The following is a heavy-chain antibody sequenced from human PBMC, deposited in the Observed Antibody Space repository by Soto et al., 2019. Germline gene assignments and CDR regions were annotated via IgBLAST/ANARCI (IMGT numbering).Heavy chain of an antibody. V-gene: IGHV3-23*01. D-gene: IGHD5-12*01. CDR2: ISGSGGST. J-gene: IGHJ5*02. Sequence: GGALGLSCATSGFTFRSYAMSWVRQAPGKGLEWVSAISGSGGSTYYAESVKGRFTISRDNSKNTLYLQMNSLRPEDTAVYYCPKDTGYSDYAYGYNWLDPWGQGTLVTVSS. CDR1: GFTFRSYA. CDR3: PKDTGYSDYAYGYNWLDP.